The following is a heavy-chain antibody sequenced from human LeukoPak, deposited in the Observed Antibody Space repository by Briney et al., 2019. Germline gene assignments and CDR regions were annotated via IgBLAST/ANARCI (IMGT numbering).Heavy chain of an antibody. V-gene: IGHV4-30-2*01. Sequence: PSETLSLTCAVSGGSISSGGYSWSWIRQPPGKGLEWIGYIYHSGSTYYNPSLKSRVTISVDRSKNQFSLKLSSVTAADTAVYYCARGDGYIHASIFDSWGQGTLVTVSS. J-gene: IGHJ4*02. CDR2: IYHSGST. CDR3: ARGDGYIHASIFDS. CDR1: GGSISSGGYS. D-gene: IGHD5-24*01.